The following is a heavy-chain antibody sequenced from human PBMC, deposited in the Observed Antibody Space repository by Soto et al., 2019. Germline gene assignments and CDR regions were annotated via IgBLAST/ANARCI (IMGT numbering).Heavy chain of an antibody. J-gene: IGHJ4*02. CDR1: GFTVSNNY. V-gene: IGHV3-66*01. Sequence: EVQLVESGGGVVQPGGSLRLSCAASGFTVSNNYMRWVRQAPGKGLEWVSLIYSGGATYYADSLKGRFTISRDNSKNTLYLQMNSLRAADTAVYYCARDGTYNWVGGQGILVTVSS. D-gene: IGHD1-1*01. CDR3: ARDGTYNWV. CDR2: IYSGGAT.